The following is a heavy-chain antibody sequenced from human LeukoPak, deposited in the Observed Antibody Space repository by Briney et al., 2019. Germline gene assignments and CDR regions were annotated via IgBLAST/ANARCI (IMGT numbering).Heavy chain of an antibody. J-gene: IGHJ5*02. CDR2: IGNSGSSI. CDR3: TTLRCIAGGDPRFDP. V-gene: IGHV3-48*03. D-gene: IGHD1-14*01. CDR1: GFTFSRCE. Sequence: GGSLTVSCAASGFTFSRCEMNWVRQAPGKGLEGVSHIGNSGSSIYYADSVKGRFTISRDNAKNSLYQQLNGLRAEDTAVYYCTTLRCIAGGDPRFDPWGQGTLVTVSS.